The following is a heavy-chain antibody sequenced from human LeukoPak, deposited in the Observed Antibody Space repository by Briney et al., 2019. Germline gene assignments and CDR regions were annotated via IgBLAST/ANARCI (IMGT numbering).Heavy chain of an antibody. D-gene: IGHD2-2*01. CDR1: GYTFTSYG. V-gene: IGHV1-18*01. CDR3: ARDLLIYCSSISCHDRQYYYYYYGMDV. Sequence: ASVKVSCKASGYTFTSYGISWVRQAPGQGLEWMGWISAYNGNTNYAQKLQGRVTMTTDTSTSTAYMELRSLRSDDTAVCYCARDLLIYCSSISCHDRQYYYYYYGMDVWGQGTTVTVSS. J-gene: IGHJ6*02. CDR2: ISAYNGNT.